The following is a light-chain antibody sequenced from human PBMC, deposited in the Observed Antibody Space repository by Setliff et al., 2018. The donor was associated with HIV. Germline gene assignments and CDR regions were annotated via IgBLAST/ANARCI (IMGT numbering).Light chain of an antibody. CDR2: GVS. CDR1: SSDVGGYNY. CDR3: SSYTTSSTLYYV. V-gene: IGLV2-14*01. J-gene: IGLJ1*01. Sequence: QSALAQPASVSGSPGQSITISCTGTSSDVGGYNYVSWYKQHSGKAPKLLIFGVSNRPSGVSDRFSGSKSGNTASLTISGLQAKDEADYYCSSYTTSSTLYYVFGPGTKVTVL.